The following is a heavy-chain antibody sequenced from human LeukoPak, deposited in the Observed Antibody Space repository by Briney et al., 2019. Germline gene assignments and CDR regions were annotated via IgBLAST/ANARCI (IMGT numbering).Heavy chain of an antibody. D-gene: IGHD5-12*01. CDR2: IYSGGST. V-gene: IGHV3-53*01. CDR3: ARGIGTATNAFDI. Sequence: PGGSLRLSCGASGFTVSSTYMAWVRQAPGKGLEWVSVIYSGGSTYYTDSVKGRFTISRDNSKNTLYLQMNSLRAEDTAVYYCARGIGTATNAFDIWGQGTMVTVSS. J-gene: IGHJ3*02. CDR1: GFTVSSTY.